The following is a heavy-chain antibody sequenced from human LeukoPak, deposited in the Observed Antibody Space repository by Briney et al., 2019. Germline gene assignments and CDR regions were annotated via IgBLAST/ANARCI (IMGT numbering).Heavy chain of an antibody. CDR1: GGSISSYY. D-gene: IGHD1-26*01. CDR2: INYSGST. J-gene: IGHJ3*02. CDR3: ARQDSGSYQDAFDI. V-gene: IGHV4-59*08. Sequence: PSETLSLTCTVSGGSISSYYWSWIRRPPGKGLEWSGYINYSGSTSYNPSLKSRVTISVDTSKNQFSLKLSSVTAADTAVYYCARQDSGSYQDAFDIWGQGTMVTVSS.